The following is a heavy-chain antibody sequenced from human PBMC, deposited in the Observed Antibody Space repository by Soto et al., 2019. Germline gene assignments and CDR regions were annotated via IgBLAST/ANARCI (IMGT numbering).Heavy chain of an antibody. CDR1: GGTFSRSG. CDR3: AKATIASRSAFDL. CDR2: IVPIFGTT. J-gene: IGHJ3*01. D-gene: IGHD6-6*01. Sequence: QVRLVQSGAEVRMPGSSLKVSCKASGGTFSRSGMSWVRQAPGQGLEWMGEIVPIFGTTNYAQTFRGRVTITADKSPSTAYLELSSLSSEDTAIYYCAKATIASRSAFDLWGQGTMVTVSS. V-gene: IGHV1-69*06.